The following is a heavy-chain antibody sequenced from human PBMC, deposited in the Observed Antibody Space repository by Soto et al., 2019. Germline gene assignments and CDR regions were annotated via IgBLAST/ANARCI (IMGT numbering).Heavy chain of an antibody. J-gene: IGHJ3*02. Sequence: GESLKISCKGSGYSFTSYWIGWVRQRPGKGLEWMGIIYPGDSYTRYSPSFQGQVTISADKSTSTAYLQWSSLKASDTAMYYCARQFYYDSSGAFDIWGQGTMVTVSS. D-gene: IGHD3-22*01. CDR2: IYPGDSYT. V-gene: IGHV5-51*01. CDR1: GYSFTSYW. CDR3: ARQFYYDSSGAFDI.